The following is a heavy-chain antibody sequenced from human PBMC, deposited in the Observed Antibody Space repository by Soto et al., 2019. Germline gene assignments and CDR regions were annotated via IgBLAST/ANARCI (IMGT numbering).Heavy chain of an antibody. CDR3: AIFLGDWFDAFDI. Sequence: QVQLVQSGAEVKKPGSSVKVSCKASGGTFSSYAISWVRQAPGQGLEWMGGIIPIFGTANYAQKFQGRVTSTVDESKSTAYMELMSLRSEDTALYYCAIFLGDWFDAFDIWGQGTMVTGSS. CDR2: IIPIFGTA. CDR1: GGTFSSYA. V-gene: IGHV1-69*01. D-gene: IGHD3-9*01. J-gene: IGHJ3*02.